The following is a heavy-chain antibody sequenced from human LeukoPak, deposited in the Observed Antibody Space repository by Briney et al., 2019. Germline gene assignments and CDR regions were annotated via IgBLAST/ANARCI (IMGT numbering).Heavy chain of an antibody. D-gene: IGHD3-10*01. V-gene: IGHV3-7*01. CDR1: GFTFSTYW. J-gene: IGHJ5*02. CDR2: IKQDGSEK. Sequence: GGSLRLSCAASGFTFSTYWMSWVRQAPGKGLEWVANIKQDGSEKYYVDSVKGRFTISRDNAKNSLYLQMNSLRAEDTAVYYCASEKLGDLFDPWGQGTLVTVSS. CDR3: ASEKLGDLFDP.